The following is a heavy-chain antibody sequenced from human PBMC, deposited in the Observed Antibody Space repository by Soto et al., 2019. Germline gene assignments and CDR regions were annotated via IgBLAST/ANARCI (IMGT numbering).Heavy chain of an antibody. Sequence: PGGSLRLSCAASGFTFSDHYMAWIRQAPGKGLEWISYISSTSGVIYYADSVKGRFTISRDNAKNSLSLQMNSLRAEDTAVYYCARDGDSGIFYDSSGHFDHWGQGTLVTVSS. V-gene: IGHV3-11*01. J-gene: IGHJ4*02. CDR2: ISSTSGVI. CDR3: ARDGDSGIFYDSSGHFDH. D-gene: IGHD3-22*01. CDR1: GFTFSDHY.